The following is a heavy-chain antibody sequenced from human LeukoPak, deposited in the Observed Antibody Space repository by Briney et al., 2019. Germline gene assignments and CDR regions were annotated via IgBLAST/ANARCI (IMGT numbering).Heavy chain of an antibody. CDR3: ARTLPPLLGAFDI. J-gene: IGHJ3*02. D-gene: IGHD3-10*01. CDR2: VNHSGST. V-gene: IGHV4-34*01. CDR1: GGSFSGYY. Sequence: SETLSLTCAVYGGSFSGYYWSWIRQPPGKGLEWIGEVNHSGSTNYNPSLKSRVTISVDTSKNQFSLKLSSVTAADTAVYYCARTLPPLLGAFDIWGHGTMVTVSS.